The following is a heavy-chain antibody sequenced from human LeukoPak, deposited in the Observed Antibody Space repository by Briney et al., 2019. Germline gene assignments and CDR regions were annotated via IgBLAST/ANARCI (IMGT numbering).Heavy chain of an antibody. V-gene: IGHV1-18*01. CDR2: ISAYNGNT. D-gene: IGHD6-13*01. CDR3: ARDRVYTSSWYGLPDY. Sequence: ASVKVSCKASGYTFTSNAISWVRQAPGQGLEWMEWISAYNGNTNYAQKLQGRVTMTTDTSTSTAYMELRSLRSDDTAVYYCARDRVYTSSWYGLPDYWGQGTLVTVSS. J-gene: IGHJ4*02. CDR1: GYTFTSNA.